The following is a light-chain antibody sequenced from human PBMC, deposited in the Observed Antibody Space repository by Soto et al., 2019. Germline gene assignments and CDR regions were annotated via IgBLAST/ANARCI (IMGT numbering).Light chain of an antibody. J-gene: IGLJ1*01. CDR3: AAWDANLSGLYV. V-gene: IGLV1-47*01. CDR2: RNN. CDR1: SSNIGSNY. Sequence: QSVLTQPPSASGTPGQRVTISCSGSSSNIGSNYVYWYQQLPGTAPKLLIYRNNQRPSGVPDRFSGSKSGTSASLAISGLRSEDEADSYCAAWDANLSGLYVFGAGTKVTVL.